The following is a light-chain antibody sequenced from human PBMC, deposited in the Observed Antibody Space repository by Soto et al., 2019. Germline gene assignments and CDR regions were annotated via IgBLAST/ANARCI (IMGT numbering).Light chain of an antibody. J-gene: IGKJ1*01. CDR3: QQYTTSSWT. Sequence: EVVLTQSPGTLSLSPGERATLSCRASQSVGSSYLAWYQQKPGQAPRVLIYGTSSRATGIPDRFSGSGSGTGFTLTISRLEPEDFAVYYCQQYTTSSWTFGQGTKVDI. CDR1: QSVGSSY. V-gene: IGKV3-20*01. CDR2: GTS.